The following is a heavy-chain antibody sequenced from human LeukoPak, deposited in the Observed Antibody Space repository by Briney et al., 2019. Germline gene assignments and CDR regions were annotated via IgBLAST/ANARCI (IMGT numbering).Heavy chain of an antibody. CDR2: VNPIFGTA. Sequence: SVKVPYKACVCSFISYAISWVGQPPPQGREWMGGVNPIFGTANYAQKFQGRVTITTDESTSTAYMELSSLRSEDTAVYYCARGYDSSGYYPSRYYYYMDVWGKGTTVTVSS. CDR3: ARGYDSSGYYPSRYYYYMDV. J-gene: IGHJ6*03. CDR1: VCSFISYA. V-gene: IGHV1-69*05. D-gene: IGHD3-22*01.